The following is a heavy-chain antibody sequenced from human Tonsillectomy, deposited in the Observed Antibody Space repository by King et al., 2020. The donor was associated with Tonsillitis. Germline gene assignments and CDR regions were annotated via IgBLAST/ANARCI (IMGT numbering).Heavy chain of an antibody. CDR1: GASFSDYC. Sequence: VQLQQWGAGLLKPSETLSLTCAIYGASFSDYCWSWIRQPPGKGLEWIGEINHTEGTNYNPSLKSRVTISADTSKNQFSLELSSVTTADTAVYYCARGASLLYYEILSGYSEGWFDPWGQGTLVTVSS. J-gene: IGHJ5*02. CDR3: ARGASLLYYEILSGYSEGWFDP. V-gene: IGHV4-34*01. D-gene: IGHD3-9*01. CDR2: INHTEGT.